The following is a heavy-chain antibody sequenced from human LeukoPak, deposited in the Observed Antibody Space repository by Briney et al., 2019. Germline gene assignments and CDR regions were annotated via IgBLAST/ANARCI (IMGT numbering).Heavy chain of an antibody. V-gene: IGHV4-59*01. Sequence: SETLSLTCTVSGGSISSYYWSWVRQPPGKGLERIGYIYYSGSTNDNPSLKSLATISVDTYKNQFSLKLSSGTAADTAVYYCARGNDWYTRGYFDYWGQGTLVTVSS. J-gene: IGHJ4*02. CDR3: ARGNDWYTRGYFDY. CDR1: GGSISSYY. CDR2: IYYSGST. D-gene: IGHD6-19*01.